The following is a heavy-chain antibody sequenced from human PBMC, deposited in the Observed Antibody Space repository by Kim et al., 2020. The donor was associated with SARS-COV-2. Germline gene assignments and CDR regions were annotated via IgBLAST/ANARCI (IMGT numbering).Heavy chain of an antibody. D-gene: IGHD3-9*01. V-gene: IGHV1-18*01. J-gene: IGHJ4*02. CDR3: ARVYDILTGSGRLDY. Sequence: SQSLQGRLTMTTDTSTNTAYMERRSLRSDDTAVYYCARVYDILTGSGRLDYWGQGTLVTVSA.